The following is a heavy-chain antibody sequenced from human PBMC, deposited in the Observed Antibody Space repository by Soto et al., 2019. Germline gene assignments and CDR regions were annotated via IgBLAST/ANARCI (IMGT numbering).Heavy chain of an antibody. CDR3: ARDGRPAVAGPYRDRIYYYYYGMDV. V-gene: IGHV4-39*02. Sequence: SETLSLTCTVSGGSISSSSYYWGWIRQPPGKGLEWIGSIYYSGSTYYNPSLKSRVTISVDTSKNQFSLKLSSVTAADTAVYYCARDGRPAVAGPYRDRIYYYYYGMDVWGQGTTVT. CDR1: GGSISSSSYY. CDR2: IYYSGST. J-gene: IGHJ6*02. D-gene: IGHD6-19*01.